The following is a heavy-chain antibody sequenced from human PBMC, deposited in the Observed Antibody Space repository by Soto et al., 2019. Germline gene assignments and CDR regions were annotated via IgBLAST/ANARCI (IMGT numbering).Heavy chain of an antibody. CDR1: GGSFSGYY. Sequence: QVQLQQWGAGLLKPSETLSLTCAVYGGSFSGYYWSWIRQPPGKGLEWIGEINHSGSTNYNPSLKSRVTISVATSKMQFSLKLSSVTAADTAVYYCSRYPIDCSGRSCTLIDAFDIWGQGTMVTVSS. V-gene: IGHV4-34*01. CDR2: INHSGST. D-gene: IGHD2-15*01. J-gene: IGHJ3*02. CDR3: SRYPIDCSGRSCTLIDAFDI.